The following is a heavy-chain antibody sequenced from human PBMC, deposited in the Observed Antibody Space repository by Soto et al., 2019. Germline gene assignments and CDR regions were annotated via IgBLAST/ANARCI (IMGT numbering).Heavy chain of an antibody. D-gene: IGHD4-17*01. Sequence: ASVKVSCKASGYTFNSHAIHWVRQAPGQRPEWLGWINAGNGNTYYSEKFEGRVTFTRDTAATTVNMELTSLTSEDTAIYYCAKDLDYGGNSDLFAPWGQGTLVTVSS. CDR3: AKDLDYGGNSDLFAP. CDR2: INAGNGNT. CDR1: GYTFNSHA. V-gene: IGHV1-3*01. J-gene: IGHJ5*02.